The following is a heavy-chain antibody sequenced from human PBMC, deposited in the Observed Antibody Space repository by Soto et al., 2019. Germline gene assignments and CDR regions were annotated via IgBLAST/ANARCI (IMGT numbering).Heavy chain of an antibody. J-gene: IGHJ4*02. CDR3: ASVLSGWYWLDX. V-gene: IGHV1-46*01. CDR1: GYTFTSYY. CDR2: INPSGGST. D-gene: IGHD6-19*01. Sequence: ASVKVSCKASGYTFTSYYMHWVRQAPGQGLEWMGIINPSGGSTSYAQKFQGRVTMTRDTSASTAYMELSSLRSEDTAVYYCASVLSGWYWLDXWGQGTLVTVSS.